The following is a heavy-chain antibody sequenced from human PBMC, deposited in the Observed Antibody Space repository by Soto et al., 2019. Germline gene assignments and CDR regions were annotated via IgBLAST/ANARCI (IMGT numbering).Heavy chain of an antibody. CDR3: ARHWALGGGSYFDY. CDR1: GGSISSYY. CDR2: IYYSGST. V-gene: IGHV4-59*08. D-gene: IGHD2-15*01. J-gene: IGHJ4*02. Sequence: PSETLSLTCTVSGGSISSYYWSWIRQPPGKGLEWIGYIYYSGSTNYNPSLKSRVTISVDTSKNQFSLKLSSVTAADTAVYYCARHWALGGGSYFDYWGQGTLVTVSS.